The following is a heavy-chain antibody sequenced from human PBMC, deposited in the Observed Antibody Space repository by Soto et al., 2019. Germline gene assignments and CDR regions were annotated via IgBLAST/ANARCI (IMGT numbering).Heavy chain of an antibody. J-gene: IGHJ4*02. Sequence: GASLKVSCKASGGTFSSYAISWVRQAPGQGLEWMGGIIPIFGTANYAQKFQGRVTITADESTSTAYMELSSLRSEDTAVYYCARDKVVAAFDWGQGXLVTVYS. CDR3: ARDKVVAAFD. CDR1: GGTFSSYA. V-gene: IGHV1-69*13. D-gene: IGHD2-2*01. CDR2: IIPIFGTA.